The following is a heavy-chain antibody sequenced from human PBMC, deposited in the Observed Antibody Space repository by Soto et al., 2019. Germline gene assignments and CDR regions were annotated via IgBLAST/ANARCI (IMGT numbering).Heavy chain of an antibody. Sequence: EVQLLESGGGLVQPGGSRRLSFEPSGFPFTSKPLTGFPRPPGKGLEWVQAIRGSGGSTYYADSVKGRFTISRDNSKNTLYLQMNSLRAEDTAVYYCAKEQKDSSSWSELNYWGQGTLVTVSS. CDR3: AKEQKDSSSWSELNY. V-gene: IGHV3-23*01. J-gene: IGHJ4*02. CDR2: IRGSGGST. CDR1: GFPFTSKP. D-gene: IGHD6-13*01.